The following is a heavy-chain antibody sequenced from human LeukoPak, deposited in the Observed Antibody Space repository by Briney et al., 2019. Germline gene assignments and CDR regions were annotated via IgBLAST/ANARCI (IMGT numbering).Heavy chain of an antibody. Sequence: SQTLSLTCSVFGGSISSGSHFWSWIPQLPGKGLERLGYVDYSGTIYYYSSLESRLTLPVDTSNNQFSLHLRAMTPADTAVYYCARGRRARFPYCDSWGQGALVAVSS. CDR1: GGSISSGSHF. J-gene: IGHJ4*02. D-gene: IGHD2-21*01. V-gene: IGHV4-31*03. CDR3: ARGRRARFPYCDS. CDR2: VDYSGTI.